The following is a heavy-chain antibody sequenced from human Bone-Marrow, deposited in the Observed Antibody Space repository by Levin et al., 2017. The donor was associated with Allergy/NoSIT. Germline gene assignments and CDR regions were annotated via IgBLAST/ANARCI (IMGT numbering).Heavy chain of an antibody. D-gene: IGHD3-10*01. CDR3: ARDPWANGAHYMDF. Sequence: GESLKISCKASGYNFNIYGVSWVRQAPGQGLEWMGWISVYYGKTNYAQNFQGRVTMTTDTSTNTAYMELRSLTSDDTAVYYCARDPWANGAHYMDFWGEGTTVTVSS. CDR1: GYNFNIYG. V-gene: IGHV1-18*01. J-gene: IGHJ6*03. CDR2: ISVYYGKT.